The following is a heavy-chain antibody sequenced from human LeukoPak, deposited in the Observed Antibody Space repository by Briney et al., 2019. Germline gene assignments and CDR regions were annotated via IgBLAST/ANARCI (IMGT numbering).Heavy chain of an antibody. D-gene: IGHD3-3*01. CDR2: VYSGGNT. Sequence: PGGSLRLSCAASGFTVSTNYMSWVRQAPGKGPECVSVVYSGGNTYYADSVKGRFTISRDNAKNSLYLQMNSLRAEDTAVYYCARGGGYYDFWSGPQDYYYMDVWGKGTTVTVSS. J-gene: IGHJ6*03. CDR3: ARGGGYYDFWSGPQDYYYMDV. V-gene: IGHV3-53*01. CDR1: GFTVSTNY.